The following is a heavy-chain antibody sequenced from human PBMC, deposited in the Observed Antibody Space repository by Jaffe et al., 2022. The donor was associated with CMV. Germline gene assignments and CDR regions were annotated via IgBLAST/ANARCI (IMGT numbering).Heavy chain of an antibody. Sequence: QVQLVESGGGVVQPGRSLRLSCAASGFTFSSYGMHWVRQAPGKGLEWVAVIWYDGSNKYYADSVKGRFTISRDNSKNTLYLQMNSLRAEDTAVYYCAREVPYYYDSSGYYDYWGQGTLVTVSS. D-gene: IGHD3-22*01. V-gene: IGHV3-33*01. CDR2: IWYDGSNK. CDR1: GFTFSSYG. CDR3: AREVPYYYDSSGYYDY. J-gene: IGHJ4*02.